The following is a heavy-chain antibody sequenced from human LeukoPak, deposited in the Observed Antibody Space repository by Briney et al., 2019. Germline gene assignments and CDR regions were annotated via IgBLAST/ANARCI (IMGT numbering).Heavy chain of an antibody. CDR3: AKDKAPSLGATLDS. Sequence: GGSLRLSCAASGFSFSRNGMHWVRQAPGKGLEWVAVISYDGSDKYHADSVKGRFTISRDNSKKTVYLQMNSLRVEDTGVYFCAKDKAPSLGATLDSWGQGTPVTVSS. V-gene: IGHV3-30*18. CDR1: GFSFSRNG. D-gene: IGHD1-26*01. CDR2: ISYDGSDK. J-gene: IGHJ4*02.